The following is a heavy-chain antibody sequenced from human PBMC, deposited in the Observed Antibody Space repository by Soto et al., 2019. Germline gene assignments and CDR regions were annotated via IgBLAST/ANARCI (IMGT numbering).Heavy chain of an antibody. D-gene: IGHD3-9*01. J-gene: IGHJ3*02. CDR3: ARHIPSGCNDAFDI. CDR2: IYWDDDK. CDR1: GFSLSTSGVG. Sequence: QITLKESGPTLVKPTQTLTLTCTFSGFSLSTSGVGVGWIRQPPGKALEWVTLIYWDDDKRYSPSLKSRITITKDTSKSQVVLTMSNMDPVDTGTYYCARHIPSGCNDAFDIWGQGTMVTVSS. V-gene: IGHV2-5*02.